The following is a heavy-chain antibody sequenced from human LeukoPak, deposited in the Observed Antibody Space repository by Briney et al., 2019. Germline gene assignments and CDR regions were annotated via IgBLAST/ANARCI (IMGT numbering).Heavy chain of an antibody. CDR2: INHSGST. D-gene: IGHD2-2*01. V-gene: IGHV4-34*01. CDR1: GGSFSGYY. CDR3: ARGRRVPAAIREYYFDY. Sequence: SETLSLTCAVYGGSFSGYYWSWIRQPPGKGLEWIGEINHSGSTNYHPSLKSRVTISVDTSKNQFSLKLSSVTAADTAVYYCARGRRVPAAIREYYFDYWGQGTLVTVSS. J-gene: IGHJ4*02.